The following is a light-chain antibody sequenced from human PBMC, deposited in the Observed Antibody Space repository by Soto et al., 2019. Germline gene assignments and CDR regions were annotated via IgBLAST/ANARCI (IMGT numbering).Light chain of an antibody. Sequence: AIRMTQSPSSFSASTGDRVTITCRASQGISSYLAWYQQKPGKAPKLLIYAASTLQSGVPSRFSGSGSGTDFTLTISCLQSEDCATYYCQQYYSLPPTFGQGTKLEIK. J-gene: IGKJ2*01. V-gene: IGKV1-8*01. CDR2: AAS. CDR1: QGISSY. CDR3: QQYYSLPPT.